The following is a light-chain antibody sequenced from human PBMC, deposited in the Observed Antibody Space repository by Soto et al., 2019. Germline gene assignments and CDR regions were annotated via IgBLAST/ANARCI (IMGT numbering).Light chain of an antibody. CDR3: QQYGSSPLLS. CDR2: GAS. J-gene: IGKJ4*01. Sequence: ESVLTQSPGTLSLSPGERATLSCRASQSVSSSYLAWYQQKPGQAPRLLIYGASSRATGIPDRFSGSGSGTDFTLTISRLEPEDFAVYYWQQYGSSPLLSFGGGTKVEI. CDR1: QSVSSSY. V-gene: IGKV3-20*01.